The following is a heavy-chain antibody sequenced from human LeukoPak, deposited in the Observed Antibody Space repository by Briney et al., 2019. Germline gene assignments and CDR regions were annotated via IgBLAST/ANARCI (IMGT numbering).Heavy chain of an antibody. CDR3: ARHPGKVTNDWYFDL. CDR2: INPNSGGT. J-gene: IGHJ2*01. D-gene: IGHD4-23*01. Sequence: ASVKVSCKASGYTFTGYYMHWVREAPGQGLEWMGWINPNSGGTNYAQKFQGRVTMTRDTSITTAYMELSRLSSDDTAVYYCARHPGKVTNDWYFDLWGRGTLVTVSS. V-gene: IGHV1-2*02. CDR1: GYTFTGYY.